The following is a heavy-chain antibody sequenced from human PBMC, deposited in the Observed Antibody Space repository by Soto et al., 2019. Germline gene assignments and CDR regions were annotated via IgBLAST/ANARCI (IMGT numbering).Heavy chain of an antibody. V-gene: IGHV4-31*03. CDR3: ATTEDYFDY. CDR1: GVSLTSGTYY. Sequence: QVQLQESGPGLVKPSQTLALTCTVSGVSLTSGTYYWSWIRQHPGKGLEWIGYIFYSGSTDYNPPLKSRVNISVDTSKNQFSLKLNSVTAADTAVYFCATTEDYFDYWGQGTLVTVSS. CDR2: IFYSGST. J-gene: IGHJ4*02.